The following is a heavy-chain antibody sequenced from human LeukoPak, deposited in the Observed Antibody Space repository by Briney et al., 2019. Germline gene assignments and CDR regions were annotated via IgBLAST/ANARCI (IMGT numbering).Heavy chain of an antibody. D-gene: IGHD3-22*01. Sequence: SETPSLTCAVSGWSFSGYYWSWIRQPPGKGLEWIGEINHSGSTNYNPSLKSRVTISVDTSKNQFSLKLSSVTAADTAVYYCARATHTTMIVVVITKGYYFDYWGQGTLVTVSS. CDR2: INHSGST. CDR1: GWSFSGYY. CDR3: ARATHTTMIVVVITKGYYFDY. J-gene: IGHJ4*02. V-gene: IGHV4-34*01.